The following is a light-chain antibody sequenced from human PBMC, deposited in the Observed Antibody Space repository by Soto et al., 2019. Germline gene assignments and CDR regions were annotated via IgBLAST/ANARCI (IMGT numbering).Light chain of an antibody. CDR3: SSYAGSNLWV. Sequence: QAVVTQPPSAPGSPGQSVTISCTGTSSDVGGYNYVSWYQQHPGKAPKLMIYEVSKRPSGVPDRFSGSKSGNTASLTVSGLQAEDEADYYCSSYAGSNLWVFGGGTKLTVL. CDR2: EVS. CDR1: SSDVGGYNY. V-gene: IGLV2-8*01. J-gene: IGLJ3*02.